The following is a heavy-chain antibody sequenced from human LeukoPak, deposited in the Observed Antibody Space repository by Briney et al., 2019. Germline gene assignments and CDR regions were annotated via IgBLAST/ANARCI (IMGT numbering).Heavy chain of an antibody. CDR3: TRDTGTTGEVKFDP. J-gene: IGHJ5*02. CDR2: IYTSGST. CDR1: GNSFGDYY. V-gene: IGHV4-4*07. Sequence: PSETLSLTCTVSGNSFGDYYWSWIRQPAGKGLEWIGRIYTSGSTTYNPSLKSRVTMSVDTSKSQFSLNLMSVTAADTAVYCCTRDTGTTGEVKFDPWGQGTLVTVSS. D-gene: IGHD4-17*01.